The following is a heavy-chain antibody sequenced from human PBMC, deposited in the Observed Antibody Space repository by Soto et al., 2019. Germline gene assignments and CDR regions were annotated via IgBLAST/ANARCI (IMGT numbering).Heavy chain of an antibody. CDR3: ARKAWVRFDY. V-gene: IGHV4-4*02. CDR1: GDSISSSVW. J-gene: IGHJ4*02. CDR2: VFHTGNT. Sequence: QVQMQESGPGLVKPSGTLSLTCAVSGDSISSSVWWTWVRQPLGKGLEWIGEVFHTGNTNYNPSLKSRVTMSVDKSTNEFSLKVTSVTAADTAIYYCARKAWVRFDYWGQGALVTVSS. D-gene: IGHD7-27*01.